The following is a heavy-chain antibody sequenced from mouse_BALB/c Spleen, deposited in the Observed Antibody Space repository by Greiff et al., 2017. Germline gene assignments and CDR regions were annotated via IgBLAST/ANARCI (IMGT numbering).Heavy chain of an antibody. CDR3: ARSADYDGGSWFAY. CDR1: GFNIKDTY. CDR2: IDPANGNT. J-gene: IGHJ3*01. V-gene: IGHV14-3*02. D-gene: IGHD2-4*01. Sequence: VQLQQSGAELVKPGASVKLSCTASGFNIKDTYMHWVKQRPEQGLEWIGRIDPANGNTKYDPKFQGKATITADTSSNTAYLQLSSLTSEDTAVYYCARSADYDGGSWFAYWGQGTLVTVSA.